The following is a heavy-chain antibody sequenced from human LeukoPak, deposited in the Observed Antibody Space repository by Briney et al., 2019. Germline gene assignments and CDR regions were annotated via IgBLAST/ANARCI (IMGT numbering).Heavy chain of an antibody. CDR3: ARTYYYDSSGYYYNWFDP. V-gene: IGHV1-18*01. D-gene: IGHD3-22*01. J-gene: IGHJ5*02. Sequence: ASVKVSCKASGYTFTSYGISWVRQAPGQGLEWMGWLSAYNGNTNYAQKLQGRVTMTTDTSTSTAYMELRSLRSDDTAVYYCARTYYYDSSGYYYNWFDPWGQGTLVTVSS. CDR2: LSAYNGNT. CDR1: GYTFTSYG.